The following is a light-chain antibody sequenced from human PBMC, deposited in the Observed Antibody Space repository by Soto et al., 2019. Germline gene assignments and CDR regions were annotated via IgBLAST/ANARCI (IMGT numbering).Light chain of an antibody. CDR2: DAS. Sequence: DIQMTQSPSTLSASVGDRATITCRASQSISRSLALYQQKPGKAPNLLIYDASSLEGGVPSRFSGSVFGTEFTLTITNLQPADFATYYCQQYSDFLISFGPGTTVDFK. J-gene: IGKJ3*01. CDR3: QQYSDFLIS. V-gene: IGKV1-5*01. CDR1: QSISRS.